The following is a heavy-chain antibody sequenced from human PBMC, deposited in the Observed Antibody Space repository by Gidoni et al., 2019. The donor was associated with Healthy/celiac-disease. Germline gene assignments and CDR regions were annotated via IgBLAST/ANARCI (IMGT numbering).Heavy chain of an antibody. CDR3: ARHDGSSLSGYYYYYGMDV. CDR1: GYSFTSYW. Sequence: EVQLVQSGAEVKKPGESLKISCKGSGYSFTSYWIGWVRQMPGKGLEWMGIIYPGDSDTRYSPSFQGQVTISADKSISTAYLQWSSLKASDTAMYYCARHDGSSLSGYYYYYGMDVWGQGTTVTVSS. D-gene: IGHD6-6*01. J-gene: IGHJ6*02. V-gene: IGHV5-51*01. CDR2: IYPGDSDT.